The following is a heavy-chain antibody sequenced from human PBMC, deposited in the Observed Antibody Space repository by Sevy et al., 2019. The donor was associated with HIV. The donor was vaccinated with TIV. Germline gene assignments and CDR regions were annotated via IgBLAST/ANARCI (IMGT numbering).Heavy chain of an antibody. CDR3: ARDAGYTTKFHPLH. Sequence: GGSLRLSCSASGFRLNTYAMHWVRQAPGKGLEWVSVISSTGNFESYAASVKGRFTISKDNSKNTVSLQMNSLRPEDTAACYCARDAGYTTKFHPLHWGQGTLVTVSS. CDR1: GFRLNTYA. D-gene: IGHD5-12*01. CDR2: ISSTGNFE. V-gene: IGHV3-30*04. J-gene: IGHJ4*02.